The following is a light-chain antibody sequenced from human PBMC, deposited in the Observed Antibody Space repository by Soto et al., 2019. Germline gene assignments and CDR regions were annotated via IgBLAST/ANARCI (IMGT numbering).Light chain of an antibody. CDR1: TGAVTSGHY. CDR3: LLSYSGARYVV. J-gene: IGLJ2*01. V-gene: IGLV7-46*01. CDR2: DTS. Sequence: QSVVTQEPSLTVSPGGTVTLTCGSSTGAVTSGHYPYWFQQKPGQAPRTLIYDTSNQHSWTPARFSGSLLGGKAALTLSGAQPEDEADYYCLLSYSGARYVVFGGGTKLTVL.